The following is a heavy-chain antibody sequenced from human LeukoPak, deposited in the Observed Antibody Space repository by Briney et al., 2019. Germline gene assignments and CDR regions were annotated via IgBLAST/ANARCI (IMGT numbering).Heavy chain of an antibody. V-gene: IGHV3-20*04. CDR2: INWNGGST. J-gene: IGHJ4*02. Sequence: PGGSLRLSCAASGFTFDDYGMSWVRQAPGKGLEWVSGINWNGGSTGYADSVKGRFTISRDNAKNSLYLQMNSLRAEDTALYYYARTHYPPAAISAGFDYWGQGTLVTVSS. CDR3: ARTHYPPAAISAGFDY. CDR1: GFTFDDYG. D-gene: IGHD2-2*02.